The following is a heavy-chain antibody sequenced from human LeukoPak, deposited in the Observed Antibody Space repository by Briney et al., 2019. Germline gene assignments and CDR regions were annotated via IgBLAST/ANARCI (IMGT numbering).Heavy chain of an antibody. CDR2: ISGNGGST. CDR1: GFTFSSYA. J-gene: IGHJ5*02. CDR3: AKFIFYSGSEGYGDR. V-gene: IGHV3-23*01. D-gene: IGHD3-22*01. Sequence: GGSLRLSCAASGFTFSSYAMSWVRQAPGKGLEWVSAISGNGGSTYYADSVKGRFTISRDNSKNTLYLQMHSLSPEDTAVYYCAKFIFYSGSEGYGDRWGQGTLVTVSS.